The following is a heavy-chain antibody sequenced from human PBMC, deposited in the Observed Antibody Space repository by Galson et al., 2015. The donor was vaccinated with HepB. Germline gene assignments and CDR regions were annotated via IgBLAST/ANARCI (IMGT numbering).Heavy chain of an antibody. CDR2: TYYRSNWYY. CDR3: ARDAPGGETIYDY. Sequence: CAISGDSVSSDSAAWNWIRQSPSRGLEWLGRTYYRSNWYYDYAASVKSRIIINADTSRSQFSLQLNSVSPEDTAVYYCARDAPGGETIYDYWGQGTLVTVSS. V-gene: IGHV6-1*01. J-gene: IGHJ4*02. D-gene: IGHD4-23*01. CDR1: GDSVSSDSAA.